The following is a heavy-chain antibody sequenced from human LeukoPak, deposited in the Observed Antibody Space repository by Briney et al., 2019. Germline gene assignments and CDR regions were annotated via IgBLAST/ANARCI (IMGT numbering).Heavy chain of an antibody. CDR1: GFTLSSYA. V-gene: IGHV3-23*01. CDR3: AKDLNFWSGYYDGFDY. CDR2: ISGSGGST. D-gene: IGHD3-3*01. J-gene: IGHJ4*02. Sequence: GGSLRLSCAASGFTLSSYAMSWVRQAPGKGLEWVSAISGSGGSTYYADSVKGRFTISRDNSKNTLYLQMNSLRAGDTAVYYCAKDLNFWSGYYDGFDYWGQGTLVTVSS.